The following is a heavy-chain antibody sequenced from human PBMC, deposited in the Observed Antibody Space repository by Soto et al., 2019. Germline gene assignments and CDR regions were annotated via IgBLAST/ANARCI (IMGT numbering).Heavy chain of an antibody. Sequence: VGSLRLSCAASGFTFSSYAMSWVRQAPGKGLEWVSAISGSGGSTYYADSVKGRFTISRDNSKNTLYLQMNSLRAEGTAVYYCAKDYYDSSGYYYFDYWGQGTLVTVSS. J-gene: IGHJ4*02. CDR3: AKDYYDSSGYYYFDY. CDR2: ISGSGGST. CDR1: GFTFSSYA. V-gene: IGHV3-23*01. D-gene: IGHD3-22*01.